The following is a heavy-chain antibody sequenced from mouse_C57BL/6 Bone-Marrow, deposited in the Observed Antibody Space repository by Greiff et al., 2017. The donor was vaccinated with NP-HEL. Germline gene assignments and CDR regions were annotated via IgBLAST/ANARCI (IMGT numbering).Heavy chain of an antibody. CDR2: IYPGSGNT. CDR3: ARSEYYGSSYYAMDY. V-gene: IGHV1-76*01. Sequence: QVHVKQSGAELVRPGASVKLSCKASGYTFTDYYINWVKQRPGQGLEWIARIYPGSGNTYYNEKFKGKATLTAEKSSSTAYMQLSSLTSEDSAVYFCARSEYYGSSYYAMDYWGQGTSVTVSS. D-gene: IGHD1-1*01. CDR1: GYTFTDYY. J-gene: IGHJ4*01.